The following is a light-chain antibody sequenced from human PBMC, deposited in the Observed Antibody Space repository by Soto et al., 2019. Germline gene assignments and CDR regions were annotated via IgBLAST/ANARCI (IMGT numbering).Light chain of an antibody. V-gene: IGKV3-20*01. CDR1: QSVSSSY. CDR3: QQYGSSPLYT. Sequence: EIVLTQSPGTLSLSPGERATLSCRASQSVSSSYLAWYQQQPGQAPRLLIYGASSRATGIPDRFSGSGSGTDFNLTISRLESEDFAGYYCQQYGSSPLYTFGQGTKLEIK. CDR2: GAS. J-gene: IGKJ2*01.